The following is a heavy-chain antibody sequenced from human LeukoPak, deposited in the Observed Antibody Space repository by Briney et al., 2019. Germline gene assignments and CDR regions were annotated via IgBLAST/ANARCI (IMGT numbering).Heavy chain of an antibody. J-gene: IGHJ6*03. D-gene: IGHD3-3*01. V-gene: IGHV1-18*01. CDR2: ISAYNGNT. Sequence: ASVKVSCKASGYMFTSYGLSWVRQAPGQGLEWRGWISAYNGNTRYAQKFQGRVTMTTDTSTSTAYMELRSLRSDDTAVYYCARAGLRAYDFLSGYPYYYYMDVWGKGTTFTVSS. CDR3: ARAGLRAYDFLSGYPYYYYMDV. CDR1: GYMFTSYG.